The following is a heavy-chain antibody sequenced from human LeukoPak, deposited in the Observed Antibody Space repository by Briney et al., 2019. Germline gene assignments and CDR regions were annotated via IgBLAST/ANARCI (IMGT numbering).Heavy chain of an antibody. CDR2: INHSGST. D-gene: IGHD3-3*01. CDR3: ARGYDFRSGYFGKTVYYYYYGMDV. Sequence: SETLSLTCAVYGGSFSGYYWSWIRQPPGKGLEWIGEINHSGSTNYSPSLKSRVTISVDTSKNQFSLKLSSVTAADTAVYYCARGYDFRSGYFGKTVYYYYYGMDVWGQGTTVTVSS. J-gene: IGHJ6*02. V-gene: IGHV4-34*01. CDR1: GGSFSGYY.